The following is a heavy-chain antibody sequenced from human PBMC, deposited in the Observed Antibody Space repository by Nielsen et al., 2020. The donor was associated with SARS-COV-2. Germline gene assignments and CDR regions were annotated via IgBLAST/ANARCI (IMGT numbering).Heavy chain of an antibody. CDR1: GFTFSSYA. J-gene: IGHJ5*02. Sequence: GESLKISCAASGFTFSSYAMSWVRQAPGKGLEWVSVIYSGGSSTYYADSVKGRFTISRDTSKNTLYLQMNSLRVDDTAFYYCTRDPFLSESGPWGQGTLVTVSS. V-gene: IGHV3-23*03. CDR3: TRDPFLSESGP. D-gene: IGHD3-10*01. CDR2: IYSGGSST.